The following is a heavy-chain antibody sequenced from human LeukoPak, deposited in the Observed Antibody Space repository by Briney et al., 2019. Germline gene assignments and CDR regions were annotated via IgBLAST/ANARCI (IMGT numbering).Heavy chain of an antibody. CDR2: ISANNGNS. CDR3: ARDGYFDS. CDR1: GYTFTNYG. V-gene: IGHV1-18*01. J-gene: IGHJ4*02. Sequence: ASVKVSCKASGYTFTNYGIAWVRQAPGQGLEWMGWISANNGNSNRAQKFQGRVTMTTDTSTSTAYLELRSLRYDDTAVYYCARDGYFDSWGQGTLVTVSS.